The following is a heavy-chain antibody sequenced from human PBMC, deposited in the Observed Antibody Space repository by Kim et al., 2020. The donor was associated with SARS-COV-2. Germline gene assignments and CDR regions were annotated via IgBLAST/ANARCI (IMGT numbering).Heavy chain of an antibody. CDR3: ARRAVDSSGTYYFDY. J-gene: IGHJ4*02. D-gene: IGHD3-22*01. Sequence: GGSLRLSCAASGFTFSSYWMHWVRQAPGKGLVWVSRIYSDGSGTSYADSVKGRFTISRDNTKNTLYLQMNCLRAEDTALYYCARRAVDSSGTYYFDYWGQGTLVTVSS. CDR2: IYSDGSGT. CDR1: GFTFSSYW. V-gene: IGHV3-74*01.